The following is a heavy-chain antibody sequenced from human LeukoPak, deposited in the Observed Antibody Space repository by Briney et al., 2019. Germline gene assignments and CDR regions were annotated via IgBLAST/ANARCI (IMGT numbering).Heavy chain of an antibody. V-gene: IGHV3-21*01. CDR3: ASDSPWDY. CDR2: ISSSISYI. CDR1: GFTFSSYS. J-gene: IGHJ4*02. Sequence: GGSLRLSCAASGFTFSSYSMNWVRQAPGKGLEWVSSISSSISYIYYADSVKGRFTISRDNAKNSLYLQMNSLRAEDTAVYYCASDSPWDYWGQGTLVTVSS.